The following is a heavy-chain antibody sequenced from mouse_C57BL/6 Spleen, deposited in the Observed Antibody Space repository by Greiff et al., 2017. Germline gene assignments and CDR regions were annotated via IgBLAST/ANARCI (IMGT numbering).Heavy chain of an antibody. CDR3: ARERAYYSNYGFAY. CDR1: GYTFTDYN. CDR2: INPNNGGT. D-gene: IGHD2-5*01. V-gene: IGHV1-22*01. J-gene: IGHJ3*01. Sequence: EVKLQESGPELVKPGASVKMSCKASGYTFTDYNMHWVKQSHGKSLEWIGYINPNNGGTSYNQKFKGKATLTVNKSSSTAYMELRSLTSEDSAVYYCARERAYYSNYGFAYWGQGTLVTVSA.